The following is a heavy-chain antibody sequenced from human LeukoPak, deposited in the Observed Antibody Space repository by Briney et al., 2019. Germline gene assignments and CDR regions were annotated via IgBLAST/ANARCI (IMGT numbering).Heavy chain of an antibody. CDR2: NKYDGSES. V-gene: IGHV3-74*01. CDR1: GVTLSSYA. Sequence: QAGGSLRLSCAASGVTLSSYAMSWARQAPGKGLAWVSRNKYDGSESYYADSVKGRFTISRDNAKNTLYLQMNSLRVEDTAVYYCAKSDWFDPWGQGTLVTVSP. CDR3: AKSDWFDP. J-gene: IGHJ5*02.